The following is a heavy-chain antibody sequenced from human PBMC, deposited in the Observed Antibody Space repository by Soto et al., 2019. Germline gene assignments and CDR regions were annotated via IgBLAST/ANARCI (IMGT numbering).Heavy chain of an antibody. J-gene: IGHJ6*02. CDR1: GGAFRSYA. CDR3: AREGESRAGAAAASNYYYYGMDV. V-gene: IGHV1-69*06. D-gene: IGHD6-19*01. CDR2: IIPIFGPA. Sequence: SVKVSCQDSGGAFRSYAISWVRQAPGQGLELMGGIIPIFGPANYAEEFQGRVTITAAKSTSTAYMELSSLRSEDTAVYYCAREGESRAGAAAASNYYYYGMDVGG.